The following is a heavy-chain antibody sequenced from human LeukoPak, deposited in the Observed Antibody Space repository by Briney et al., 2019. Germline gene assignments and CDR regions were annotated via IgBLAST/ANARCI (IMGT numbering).Heavy chain of an antibody. Sequence: PGGSLRLSCAASGFTFRSYAMHWVRQAPGKGLEWVAVISYDGSNNHYADSVKGRFTISRDSSKNTLYLQMNSLRAEDTAVYYCARPGGDYYDSSGFFPDGFDYWGQGTLVTVSS. D-gene: IGHD3-22*01. J-gene: IGHJ4*02. CDR2: ISYDGSNN. CDR1: GFTFRSYA. CDR3: ARPGGDYYDSSGFFPDGFDY. V-gene: IGHV3-30*04.